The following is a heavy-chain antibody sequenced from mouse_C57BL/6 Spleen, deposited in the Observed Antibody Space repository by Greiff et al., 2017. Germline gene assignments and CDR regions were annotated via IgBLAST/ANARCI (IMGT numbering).Heavy chain of an antibody. CDR3: AKEGGLSYAMDY. CDR1: GYTFTDYY. Sequence: EVQLQQSGPELVKPGASVKISCKASGYTFTDYYMNWVKQSHGKSLEWIGDINPNNGGTSYNQKFKGKATLTVDKSSSTAYMELRSLTSEDSAVYYCAKEGGLSYAMDYWGQGTSVTVSS. V-gene: IGHV1-26*01. J-gene: IGHJ4*01. CDR2: INPNNGGT. D-gene: IGHD2-4*01.